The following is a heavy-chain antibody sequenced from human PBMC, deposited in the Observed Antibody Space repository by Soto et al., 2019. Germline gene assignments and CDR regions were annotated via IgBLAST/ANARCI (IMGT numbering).Heavy chain of an antibody. CDR3: ARGTTGTTSVRPHWFDP. CDR1: GGSISSYD. CDR2: IYYSGST. J-gene: IGHJ5*02. Sequence: LCLTCTVSGGSISSYDWSWIRHPPLKGLEWIGYIYYSGSTNYNPSLKSRVTISVDTSKNQFSLKLSSVTAADTAVYYCARGTTGTTSVRPHWFDPWGQGTLVTVSS. D-gene: IGHD1-7*01. V-gene: IGHV4-59*01.